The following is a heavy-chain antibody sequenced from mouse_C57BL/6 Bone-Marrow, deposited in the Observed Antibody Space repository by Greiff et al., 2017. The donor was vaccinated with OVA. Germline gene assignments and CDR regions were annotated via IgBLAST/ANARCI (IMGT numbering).Heavy chain of an antibody. CDR1: GYTFTSYW. D-gene: IGHD2-5*01. CDR2: IDPSDSYT. Sequence: QVQLQQPGAELVRPGTSVKLSCKASGYTFTSYWMHWVKQRPGQGLEWIGVIDPSDSYTNYNQKFKGKATLTVDTSSSTAYMQLSSLTSEDSAVYYCARRPYYSNYGPYAMDYWGQGTSVTVSS. CDR3: ARRPYYSNYGPYAMDY. V-gene: IGHV1-59*01. J-gene: IGHJ4*01.